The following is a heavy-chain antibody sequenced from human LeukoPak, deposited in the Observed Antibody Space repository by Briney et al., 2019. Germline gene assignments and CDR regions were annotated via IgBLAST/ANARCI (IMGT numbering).Heavy chain of an antibody. J-gene: IGHJ4*02. CDR1: GGSISSYY. Sequence: SETLSLTCTVSGGSISSYYWSWIRQPPGKGLEWIGYIYTSGSTNYNPSLKSRVTISVDTSKNQFSLRLSSVTAADTAIYYCATRPPSNTWNGVFDYWSQGTLVTVSS. V-gene: IGHV4-4*09. CDR3: ATRPPSNTWNGVFDY. D-gene: IGHD1-1*01. CDR2: IYTSGST.